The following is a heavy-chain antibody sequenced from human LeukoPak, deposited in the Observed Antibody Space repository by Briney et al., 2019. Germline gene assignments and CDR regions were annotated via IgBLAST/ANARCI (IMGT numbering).Heavy chain of an antibody. CDR2: IRYDGSNK. J-gene: IGHJ4*02. V-gene: IGHV3-30*02. Sequence: GGSLRLSCAASGFTSSSYGMHWVRQAPGKGLEWAAFIRYDGSNKYYADSVKGRFTISRDNSKNTLYLQMNSLRAEDTAVYYCAKDSVRTTVTTPLDYWGQGTLVTVSS. D-gene: IGHD4-11*01. CDR1: GFTSSSYG. CDR3: AKDSVRTTVTTPLDY.